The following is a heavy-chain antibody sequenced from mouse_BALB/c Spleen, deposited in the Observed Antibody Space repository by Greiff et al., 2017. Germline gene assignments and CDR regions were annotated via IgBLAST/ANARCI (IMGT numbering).Heavy chain of an antibody. V-gene: IGHV5-9-4*01. CDR3: ARVVTRFYAMDY. CDR1: GFTFSSYA. D-gene: IGHD2-1*01. Sequence: EVQLVESGGGLVKPGGSLKLSCAASGFTFSSYAMSWVRQSPEKRLEWVAEISSGGSYTYYPDTVTGRFTISRNNAKNTLYLEMSSLRSEDTAMYYCARVVTRFYAMDYWGQGTSVTVSS. CDR2: ISSGGSYT. J-gene: IGHJ4*01.